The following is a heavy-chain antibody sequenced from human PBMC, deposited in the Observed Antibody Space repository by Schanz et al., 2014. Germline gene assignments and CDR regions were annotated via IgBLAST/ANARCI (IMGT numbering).Heavy chain of an antibody. J-gene: IGHJ4*02. CDR2: IRFDASAK. CDR3: AKSYDTSGYSGFDY. V-gene: IGHV3-30*02. D-gene: IGHD3-22*01. CDR1: GFTFSRSG. Sequence: QVELVESGGGAVQPGGSLRLSCAASGFTFSRSGMHWVRQAPGKGLEWVAYIRFDASAKYYGDSVEGRFTISRDNSKNTLYLQMNSLRTEDTAVYFCAKSYDTSGYSGFDYWGQGTLVTVSS.